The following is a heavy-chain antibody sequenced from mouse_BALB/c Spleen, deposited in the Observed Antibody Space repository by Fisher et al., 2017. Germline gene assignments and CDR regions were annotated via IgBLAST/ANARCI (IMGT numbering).Heavy chain of an antibody. CDR3: ARVLSDGYSYMDY. J-gene: IGHJ4*01. D-gene: IGHD2-3*01. Sequence: KFKGKATLTVDKSSSTAYMQLNSLTSEDSAVYYCARVLSDGYSYMDYWGQGTSVTVSS. V-gene: IGHV1-39*01.